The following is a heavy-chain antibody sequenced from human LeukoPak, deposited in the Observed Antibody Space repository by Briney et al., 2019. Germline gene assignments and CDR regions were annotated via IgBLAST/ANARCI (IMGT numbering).Heavy chain of an antibody. V-gene: IGHV3-48*03. D-gene: IGHD3-10*01. CDR1: GFTFSSYE. CDR3: AKTSYGSGSYYIRERYFDY. Sequence: GGSLRLSCAASGFTFSSYEMNWVRQAPGKGLEWVSYISSSGSTIYYADSVKGRFTISRDNAKNSLYLQMNSLRAEDTAVHYCAKTSYGSGSYYIRERYFDYWGQGTLVTVSS. J-gene: IGHJ4*02. CDR2: ISSSGSTI.